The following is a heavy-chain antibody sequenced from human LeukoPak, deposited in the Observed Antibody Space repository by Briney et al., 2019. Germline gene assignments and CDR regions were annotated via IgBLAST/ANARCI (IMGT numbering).Heavy chain of an antibody. J-gene: IGHJ4*02. CDR3: AKPGAGGSYFDS. Sequence: PGGSLRLSCAASGLTFSSYGMGWVRQAPGKGLEWVSSISDSGGSTYYSDSVKSRFTISRDNSKNTPYLQMNSLRAGDAAQYYCAKPGAGGSYFDSWGQGTQVTVSS. D-gene: IGHD1-14*01. CDR2: ISDSGGST. V-gene: IGHV3-23*01. CDR1: GLTFSSYG.